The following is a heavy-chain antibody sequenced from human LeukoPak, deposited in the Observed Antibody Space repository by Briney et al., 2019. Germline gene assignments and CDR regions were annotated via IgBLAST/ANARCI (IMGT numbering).Heavy chain of an antibody. Sequence: GGSLRLSCAASGFTFSNAWMSWVRQAPGKGLEWVGRIKSKTDGGTTDYAAPVKGRFTISRDDSKNTLYLQMNSLKTEDTAVYYCTTEGDVVVVAATDYWGQGTLVTVSS. J-gene: IGHJ4*02. D-gene: IGHD2-15*01. CDR2: IKSKTDGGTT. CDR3: TTEGDVVVVAATDY. CDR1: GFTFSNAW. V-gene: IGHV3-15*01.